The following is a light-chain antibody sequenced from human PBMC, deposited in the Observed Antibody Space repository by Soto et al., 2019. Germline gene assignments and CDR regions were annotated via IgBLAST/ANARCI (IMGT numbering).Light chain of an antibody. Sequence: QSALAPPPSASGYLWQSVTIPCTGTSSDVGGYDHVSWYQQHPGKAPKLMIYEVTKRPAGVPDRFSGSKSGNTASLTVSGLQAEDEADYYCSSDAGNYNYVFGTGTKVTVL. V-gene: IGLV2-8*01. J-gene: IGLJ1*01. CDR3: SSDAGNYNYV. CDR1: SSDVGGYDH. CDR2: EVT.